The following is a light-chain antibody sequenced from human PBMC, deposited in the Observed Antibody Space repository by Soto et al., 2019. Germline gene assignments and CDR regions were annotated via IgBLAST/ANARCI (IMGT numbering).Light chain of an antibody. V-gene: IGKV1-5*03. CDR3: QQYGSSPVT. CDR2: KAS. J-gene: IGKJ1*01. CDR1: QSISSW. Sequence: DIQMTQSPSTLSASVGDRVTITCRASQSISSWLAWYQQKPGKAPKLLIYKASSLESGVPSRFSGSGSGTEFTLTISSLQPDDFAVYYCQQYGSSPVTFGQGTKVDIK.